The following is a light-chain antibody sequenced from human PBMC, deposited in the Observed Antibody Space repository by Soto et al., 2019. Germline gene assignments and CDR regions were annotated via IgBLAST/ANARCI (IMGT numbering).Light chain of an antibody. V-gene: IGKV1-5*03. CDR3: QHYDSYPLT. CDR2: EVS. CDR1: QDISSW. Sequence: IQVTQSHSHLTQSLGDRVTTTVRASQDISSWLAWYQQKPGKAPKLLIYEVSNLKSGVPSRFSGSGSGTDFTLTISSLQPEDIATYYCQHYDSYPLTFGGGTKVDIK. J-gene: IGKJ4*02.